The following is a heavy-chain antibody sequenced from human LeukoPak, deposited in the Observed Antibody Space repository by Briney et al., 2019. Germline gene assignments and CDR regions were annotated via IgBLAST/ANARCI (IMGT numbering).Heavy chain of an antibody. Sequence: GGSLRLSCAASGFTFSSYAMSWVRQAPGKGLEWVSAISGSGGSTYYADSAKGRFTISRDNSKNTLYLQMNSLRAEDTAVYYCARAGGYSYGCVDYWGQGTLVTVSS. D-gene: IGHD5-18*01. V-gene: IGHV3-23*01. CDR3: ARAGGYSYGCVDY. J-gene: IGHJ4*02. CDR1: GFTFSSYA. CDR2: ISGSGGST.